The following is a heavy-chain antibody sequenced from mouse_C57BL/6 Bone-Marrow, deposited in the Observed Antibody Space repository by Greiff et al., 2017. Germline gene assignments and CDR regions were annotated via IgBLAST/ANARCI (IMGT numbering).Heavy chain of an antibody. CDR1: GYSFTDYN. CDR3: ARQAVRRPYYYAMDY. CDR2: INPNYGTT. D-gene: IGHD2-14*01. Sequence: EVQLQQSGPELVKPGASVKISCKASGYSFTDYNMNWVKQCNGKSLEWIGVINPNYGTTSYNQKFKGKATLTVDQSSSTAYMQLNSLTSEDSAVYYCARQAVRRPYYYAMDYWGQGTSVTVSS. V-gene: IGHV1-39*01. J-gene: IGHJ4*01.